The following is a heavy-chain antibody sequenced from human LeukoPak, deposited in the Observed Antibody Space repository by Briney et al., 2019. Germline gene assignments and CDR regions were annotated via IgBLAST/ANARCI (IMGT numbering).Heavy chain of an antibody. Sequence: GGSLRLSCAASGFTFSSYAMSWVRQAPGKGLEWVSAISGSGGSTYYADSVKGRFTISRDNSKNTLYLQMNSLRAEDTAVYYCAKVPYYDILTGYPGYFDYWGQGTLVTVSS. CDR1: GFTFSSYA. D-gene: IGHD3-9*01. V-gene: IGHV3-23*01. J-gene: IGHJ4*02. CDR2: ISGSGGST. CDR3: AKVPYYDILTGYPGYFDY.